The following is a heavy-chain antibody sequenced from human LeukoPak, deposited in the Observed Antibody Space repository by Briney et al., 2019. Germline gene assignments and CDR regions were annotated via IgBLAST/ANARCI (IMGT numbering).Heavy chain of an antibody. Sequence: SETLCLTCAVSGGSFSGYYWSWIRQPPGKGLEWIAEINHSGSTKYNPSLKSRVIISVDTSKNQFSLKLSSVTAADTAVYYCARGRNWHFDYWGQGTLVTVSS. V-gene: IGHV4-34*01. CDR3: ARGRNWHFDY. D-gene: IGHD1-1*01. J-gene: IGHJ4*02. CDR1: GGSFSGYY. CDR2: INHSGST.